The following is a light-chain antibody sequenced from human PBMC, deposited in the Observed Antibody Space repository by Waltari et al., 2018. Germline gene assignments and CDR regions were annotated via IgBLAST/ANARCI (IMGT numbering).Light chain of an antibody. V-gene: IGKV1-5*03. CDR3: QQYNSYSRT. J-gene: IGKJ1*01. CDR2: KAS. Sequence: DIQMTQSPSTLSASVGDRLTITCRASQSVSIWLAWYQQKPGKAPNLLIYKASTLESGVPSRFSGSGSGTEFTLTISSLQPDDFATYYCQQYNSYSRTFGQGTKVEI. CDR1: QSVSIW.